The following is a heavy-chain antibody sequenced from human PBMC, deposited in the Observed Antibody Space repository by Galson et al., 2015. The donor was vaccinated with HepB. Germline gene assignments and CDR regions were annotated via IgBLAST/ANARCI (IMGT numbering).Heavy chain of an antibody. CDR1: GFTFSSYA. Sequence: SLRLSCAASGFTFSSYAMTWVRQAPGKGLEWDSTISASGGSTYYADSVKGRFTISRDKSKNTLYLQMNTLRAEDTAVYYCAKLGSGSSWASYFDYWGQGTLVTVSS. D-gene: IGHD6-13*01. J-gene: IGHJ4*02. CDR3: AKLGSGSSWASYFDY. CDR2: ISASGGST. V-gene: IGHV3-23*01.